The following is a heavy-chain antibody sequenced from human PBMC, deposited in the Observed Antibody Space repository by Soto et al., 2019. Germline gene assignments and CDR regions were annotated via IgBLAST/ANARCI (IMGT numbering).Heavy chain of an antibody. D-gene: IGHD2-2*01. Sequence: ASVKVSCKASGYTFISRYIHCVRQAPGQGLEWMGIINPSGGSTTYAQKFQGRVTMTRDTSTSTVYMELSSLRSEDTAVYYCARGGSGSTSSPEAFDIWAQGIMVTVSS. CDR2: INPSGGST. CDR3: ARGGSGSTSSPEAFDI. CDR1: GYTFISRY. J-gene: IGHJ3*02. V-gene: IGHV1-46*01.